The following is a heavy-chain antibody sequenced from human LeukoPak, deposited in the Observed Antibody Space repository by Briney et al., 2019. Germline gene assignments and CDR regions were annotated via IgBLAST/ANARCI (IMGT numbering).Heavy chain of an antibody. CDR1: GGSISSYY. CDR2: ICYSGST. Sequence: SETLSLTCTVSGGSISSYYWSWLRQPPGKGLEWIGYICYSGSTNYNPSLKSRVTISVDTSKNQFSLKLSSVTAADTAVYYCAREAAAGTVDYWGQGTLVTVSS. J-gene: IGHJ4*02. CDR3: AREAAAGTVDY. V-gene: IGHV4-59*01. D-gene: IGHD6-13*01.